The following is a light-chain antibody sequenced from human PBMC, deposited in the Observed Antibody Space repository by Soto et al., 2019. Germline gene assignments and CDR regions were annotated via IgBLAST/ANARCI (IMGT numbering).Light chain of an antibody. CDR1: SSDVGGYDY. CDR2: DVT. V-gene: IGLV2-11*01. CDR3: CSYAGRYTWV. J-gene: IGLJ1*01. Sequence: QSALTQPRSVSGSPGQSVTISCTGTSSDVGGYDYVSWYQQHPGKAPKFMIYDVTKRPSGVPDRFSGSKSGNTASLTISGLQAGDEADYYCCSYAGRYTWVFGTGTKLTVL.